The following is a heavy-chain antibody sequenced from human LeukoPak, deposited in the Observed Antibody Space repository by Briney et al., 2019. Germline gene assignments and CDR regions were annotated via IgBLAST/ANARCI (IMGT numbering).Heavy chain of an antibody. CDR1: GYSFTTYW. V-gene: IGHV5-51*01. CDR2: IQPADSQT. CDR3: ARRLRTGGFDI. D-gene: IGHD1-1*01. Sequence: GESLKISCMGSGYSFTTYWIDWVRQVPGKGLEWMGLIQPADSQTRYNPSFRGQVTLSDDKSINTAYLQWSSLRPSDTAMYYCARRLRTGGFDIWGQGTEVTVSS. J-gene: IGHJ3*02.